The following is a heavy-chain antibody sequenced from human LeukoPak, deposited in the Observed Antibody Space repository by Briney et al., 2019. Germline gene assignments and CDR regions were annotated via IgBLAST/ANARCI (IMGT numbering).Heavy chain of an antibody. J-gene: IGHJ4*02. V-gene: IGHV1-2*06. CDR1: GFTFTDYY. CDR3: ATDGGSHNFDY. D-gene: IGHD1-26*01. CDR2: IILNGGAT. Sequence: ASVKVSCKASGFTFTDYYLHWVRQAPGQGLEWMGRIILNGGATSYAQKFQGRVTLTRDTSISTAYMELIRQTSDDTAVYYCATDGGSHNFDYWGQGTLVTVSS.